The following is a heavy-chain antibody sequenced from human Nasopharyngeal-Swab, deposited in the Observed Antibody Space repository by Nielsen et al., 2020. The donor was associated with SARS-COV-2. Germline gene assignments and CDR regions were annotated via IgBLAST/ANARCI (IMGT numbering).Heavy chain of an antibody. CDR2: IYHSGST. J-gene: IGHJ3*02. D-gene: IGHD3-22*01. Sequence: SETLSLTCTVSGYSISSGYYWGWIRQPPGKWLEWIGSIYHSGSTYYSPSLKSRVTISADTSKNQFSLKLSSVTAADTAVYYCGREYYYESTGYLYAFDIWGQGTLVTVSS. V-gene: IGHV4-38-2*02. CDR1: GYSISSGYY. CDR3: GREYYYESTGYLYAFDI.